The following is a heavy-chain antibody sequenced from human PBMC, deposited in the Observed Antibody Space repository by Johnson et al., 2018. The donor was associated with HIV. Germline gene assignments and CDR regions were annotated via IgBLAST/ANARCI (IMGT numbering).Heavy chain of an antibody. V-gene: IGHV3-23*04. CDR2: ISGSGGST. CDR3: AKAYCPGCDAFEI. D-gene: IGHD2-21*01. J-gene: IGHJ3*02. CDR1: GFTFRSYA. Sequence: VQLVESGGGVVQPGRSLRLSCAASGFTFRSYAMHWVRQAPGKGLEWVSAISGSGGSTYYADSVKGRFTISRDNSNNTLDLQMNSLRTEDTGVYYCAKAYCPGCDAFEIWGQGTVVTVSS.